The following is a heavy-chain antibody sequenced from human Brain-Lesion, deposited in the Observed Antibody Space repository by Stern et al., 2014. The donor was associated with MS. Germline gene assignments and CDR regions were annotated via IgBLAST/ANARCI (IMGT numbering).Heavy chain of an antibody. CDR1: GYRFTSNW. CDR2: IWPGGSDT. J-gene: IGHJ4*02. V-gene: IGHV5-51*01. Sequence: VQLVESGAEVKKHGESLKISCKGSGYRFTSNWIGWVRQMPGKGLEWMGIIWPGGSDTRYSPSFQGQVTISADKSISTAYLQWSSLQASDTAMYYCARRGDSSSSGFDYWGQGTLVIVSS. D-gene: IGHD6-6*01. CDR3: ARRGDSSSSGFDY.